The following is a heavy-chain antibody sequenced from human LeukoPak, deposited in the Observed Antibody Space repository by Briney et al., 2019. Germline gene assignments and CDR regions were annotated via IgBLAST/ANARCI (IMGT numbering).Heavy chain of an antibody. CDR3: ARDLQQPGYSGYDEVGY. D-gene: IGHD5-12*01. Sequence: GGSLRLSCAASGFTFSSYAMHWVRQAPGKGLEWVAVISYDGSNKYYADSVKGRFTISRDNSKNTLYLQMNSLRAEDTAVYYCARDLQQPGYSGYDEVGYWGQGTLVTVSS. J-gene: IGHJ4*02. V-gene: IGHV3-30-3*01. CDR1: GFTFSSYA. CDR2: ISYDGSNK.